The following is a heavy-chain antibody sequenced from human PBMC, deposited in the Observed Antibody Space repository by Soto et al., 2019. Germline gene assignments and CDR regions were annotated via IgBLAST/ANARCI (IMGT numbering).Heavy chain of an antibody. CDR1: GGTFSSYA. J-gene: IGHJ6*02. V-gene: IGHV1-69*13. D-gene: IGHD6-19*01. Sequence: ASVKVSCKASGGTFSSYAISWVRQAPGQGLEWMGGIIPIFGTANYAQKFQGRVTITADESTSTAYMELSSLRSEDTAVYYCARDPGKPVAGTINYYGMDVWGQGTTVTVSS. CDR2: IIPIFGTA. CDR3: ARDPGKPVAGTINYYGMDV.